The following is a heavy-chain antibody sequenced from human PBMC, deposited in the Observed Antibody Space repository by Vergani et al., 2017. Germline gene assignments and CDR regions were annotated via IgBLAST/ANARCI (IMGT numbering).Heavy chain of an antibody. V-gene: IGHV4-61*02. D-gene: IGHD5-24*01. J-gene: IGHJ4*03. CDR2: VYTSGST. CDR3: AKGPTSSRGYFDH. Sequence: QVQLQESGPGLVKPSQTLSLTCTVSGGSISSRTSYWSWIRQPAGKGLEWIGRVYTSGSTVYNPALKSRVIMSLDTSKKQLSLNLTSVTAADTAVYYCAKGPTSSRGYFDHWGQGTLVIASS. CDR1: GGSISSRTSY.